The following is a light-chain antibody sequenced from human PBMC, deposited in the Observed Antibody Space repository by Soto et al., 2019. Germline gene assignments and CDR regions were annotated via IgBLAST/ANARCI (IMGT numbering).Light chain of an antibody. CDR3: QHYNIWPWT. J-gene: IGKJ1*01. CDR1: QSLSSN. Sequence: DTVLTQSPATLSVSPGERAAVSCRASQSLSSNLAWYQQKPGQAPRLLIIGASDRVTGIPARFSGSGSGTEFTLSISSLQSDDCAVYYCQHYNIWPWTFGQGTKVEIK. CDR2: GAS. V-gene: IGKV3-15*01.